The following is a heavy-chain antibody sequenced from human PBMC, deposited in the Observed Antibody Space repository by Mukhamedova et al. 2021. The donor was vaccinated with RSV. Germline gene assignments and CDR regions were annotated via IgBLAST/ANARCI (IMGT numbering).Heavy chain of an antibody. Sequence: VRQAPGKGPEWVALIWYDGSKTSYADSVKGRFTISRDNSKNTVYLQMNTLRAEDTAVYNCARENGAFGAPDIWGQGTLVTVSS. D-gene: IGHD3-16*01. V-gene: IGHV3-33*01. CDR3: ARENGAFGAPDI. CDR2: IWYDGSKT. J-gene: IGHJ3*02.